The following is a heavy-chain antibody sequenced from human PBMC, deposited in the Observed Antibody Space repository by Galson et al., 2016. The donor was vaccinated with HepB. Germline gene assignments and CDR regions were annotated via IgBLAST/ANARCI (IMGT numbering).Heavy chain of an antibody. V-gene: IGHV4-39*02. CDR1: GGSISTTTYH. J-gene: IGHJ5*02. CDR2: IYYSGTT. Sequence: SETLSLTCIVSGGSISTTTYHWGWIRQPPGKGLEWIGTIYYSGTTYYNSSLKSRITISVDMSMNHFSLKLSSVTAADTAVYYCASRMTGPGGWFDPWGPGTLVTVSS. CDR3: ASRMTGPGGWFDP. D-gene: IGHD2-8*02.